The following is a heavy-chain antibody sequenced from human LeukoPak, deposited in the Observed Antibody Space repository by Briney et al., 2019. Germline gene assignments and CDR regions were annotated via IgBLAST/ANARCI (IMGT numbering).Heavy chain of an antibody. CDR1: GGSFSGYY. J-gene: IGHJ6*03. CDR3: AREKRAFRPLYYYYMDV. V-gene: IGHV4-34*01. CDR2: INHSGST. Sequence: PSETLSLTCAVYGGSFSGYYWSWIRQPPGKGLEWIGEINHSGSTNYNPSLKSRVTISVDTSKNQFSLKLSSVTAADTAVYYCAREKRAFRPLYYYYMDVWGKGTTVTVSS. D-gene: IGHD2-21*01.